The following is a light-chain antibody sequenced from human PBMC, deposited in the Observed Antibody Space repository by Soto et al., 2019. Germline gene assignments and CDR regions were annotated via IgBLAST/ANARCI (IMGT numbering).Light chain of an antibody. CDR3: SSYTSSSSYV. Sequence: QSALTQPASVSGSPGQSITISCTGTSRDVGGYNYVSWYQQHPGKAPKLIIYEVSNRPSWVSNRFSASKSGNTSSQTISGLQAEDEADYYCSSYTSSSSYVFGTGTKVTVL. V-gene: IGLV2-14*01. CDR1: SRDVGGYNY. CDR2: EVS. J-gene: IGLJ1*01.